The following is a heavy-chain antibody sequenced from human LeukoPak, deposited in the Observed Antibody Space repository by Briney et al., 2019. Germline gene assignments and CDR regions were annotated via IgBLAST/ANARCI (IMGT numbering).Heavy chain of an antibody. D-gene: IGHD5-12*01. Sequence: PGGSLRLSCAASGFTFSSYAMHWVRQAPGKGLEWVAVISYDGSNKYYADSVKGRFTISRDNSKNTLYLQMNSLRAEDTAVYYCARGLSSGYGYYYYGMDVWGQGTTVTVSS. CDR1: GFTFSSYA. V-gene: IGHV3-30-3*01. CDR3: ARGLSSGYGYYYYGMDV. CDR2: ISYDGSNK. J-gene: IGHJ6*02.